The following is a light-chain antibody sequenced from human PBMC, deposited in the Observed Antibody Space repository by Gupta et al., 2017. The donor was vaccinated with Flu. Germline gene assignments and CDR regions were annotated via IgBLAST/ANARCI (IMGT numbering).Light chain of an antibody. CDR1: QSISDY. CDR2: AAS. Sequence: DIQMTQSPSSLSASVGDRVTITCRASQSISDYLNWYQQKAGKAPKVLIYAASSLESGVPPRFSGSGSGTDFTLTIISLQPEDFATYYCQQSYSSPYTFGQGTKLEIK. CDR3: QQSYSSPYT. V-gene: IGKV1-39*01. J-gene: IGKJ2*01.